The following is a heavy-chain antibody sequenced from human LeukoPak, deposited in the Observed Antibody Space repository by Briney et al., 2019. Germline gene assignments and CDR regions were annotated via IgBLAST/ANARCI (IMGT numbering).Heavy chain of an antibody. J-gene: IGHJ4*02. CDR1: GFTVSSNY. CDR3: ASAYYGSGSYRNDY. V-gene: IGHV3-66*01. D-gene: IGHD3-10*01. Sequence: PGGSLRLSCAASGFTVSSNYMNWVRQAPGKGLEWVSLIYSGGSTHYADSVKGRFTISRDNSKNTLYLQMNGLRAEDTAVYYCASAYYGSGSYRNDYWGQGTLVTVSS. CDR2: IYSGGST.